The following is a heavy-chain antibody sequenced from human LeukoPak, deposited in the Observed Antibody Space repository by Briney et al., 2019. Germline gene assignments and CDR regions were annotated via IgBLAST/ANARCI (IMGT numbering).Heavy chain of an antibody. CDR3: QLSRSSAADGY. CDR2: IYFSGST. D-gene: IGHD6-13*01. Sequence: PGGSLRLSCAASGFTFSDYYMSWIRQPPGKGLEWIGNIYFSGSTYYNPSLESRVTISVETSKNQFSLKLNSVTAADTAVYYCQLSRSSAADGYWGQGTLVTVSS. J-gene: IGHJ4*02. V-gene: IGHV4-34*08. CDR1: GFTFSDYY.